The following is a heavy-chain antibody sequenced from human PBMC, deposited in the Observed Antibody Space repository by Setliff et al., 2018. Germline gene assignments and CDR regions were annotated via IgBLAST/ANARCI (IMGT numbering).Heavy chain of an antibody. CDR1: GGSISSYY. J-gene: IGHJ2*01. Sequence: SETLSLTCTVSGGSISSYYWSWIRQPPGKGLEWIGYIYYSGSTNYNPSLKRRVTISVDTSKNQFSLKLSSVTAADTAVYYCASMTKYWYFDLWGRGTLVTVSS. V-gene: IGHV4-59*01. CDR2: IYYSGST. CDR3: ASMTKYWYFDL. D-gene: IGHD3-16*01.